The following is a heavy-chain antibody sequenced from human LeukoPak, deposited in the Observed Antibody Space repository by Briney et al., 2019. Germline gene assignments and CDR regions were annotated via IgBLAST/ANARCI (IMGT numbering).Heavy chain of an antibody. V-gene: IGHV3-15*01. D-gene: IGHD3-10*01. J-gene: IGHJ4*02. CDR3: VRGLEFRGVNTPCY. CDR2: ITSKTDDGTI. CDR1: VLPFSNAY. Sequence: GGSLRLSCATSVLPFSNAYMTGARQPPAKALEYVGRITSKTDDGTIDYAAPVKGRFAISRDDSKNTLYLQMNSLKTEDTGVYYCVRGLEFRGVNTPCYWGQGTLVTVSS.